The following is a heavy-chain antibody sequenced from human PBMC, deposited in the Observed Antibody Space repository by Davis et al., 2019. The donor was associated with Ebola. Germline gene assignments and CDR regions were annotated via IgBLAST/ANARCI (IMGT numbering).Heavy chain of an antibody. Sequence: PSETLSLTCAVSGGSISSSNWWSWIRQPPGKGLEWIGEINHSGSTNYNPSLKSRVTISVDTSKNQFSLKLSSVTAADTAVYYCARGVGATFYYYYGMDVWGQGTTVTVSS. V-gene: IGHV4-4*02. CDR3: ARGVGATFYYYYGMDV. CDR2: INHSGST. D-gene: IGHD1-26*01. CDR1: GGSISSSNW. J-gene: IGHJ6*02.